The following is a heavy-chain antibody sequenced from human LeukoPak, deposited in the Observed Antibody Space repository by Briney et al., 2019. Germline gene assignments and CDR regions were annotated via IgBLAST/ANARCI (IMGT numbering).Heavy chain of an antibody. CDR1: GFTFSRYW. D-gene: IGHD3-10*01. CDR2: IKQDGSQI. Sequence: GGSLRLSCMISGFTFSRYWMSWVRQAPGKGLEWVANIKQDGSQIYYEGSVRGRFTISRDNAKKLVHLQMDALRAEDTAIYCTCAEGFGKLSFSFDYWGQGIQVTVSS. V-gene: IGHV3-7*03. CDR3: CAEGFGKLSFSFDY. J-gene: IGHJ4*02.